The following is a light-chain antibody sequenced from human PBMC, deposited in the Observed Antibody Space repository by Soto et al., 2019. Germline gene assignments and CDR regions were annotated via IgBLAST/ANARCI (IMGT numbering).Light chain of an antibody. CDR1: SGSVSTTYY. CDR3: VLYMGSGSYWV. J-gene: IGLJ3*02. V-gene: IGLV8-61*01. Sequence: QTVVTQEPSFSVSPGGTVTLTCGLTSGSVSTTYYPSWYQQTPGQAPRTLIYNTDIRSSGVPGRFSGSILENKAALTITGAQADDESNYYCVLYMGSGSYWVFGGGTKLTVL. CDR2: NTD.